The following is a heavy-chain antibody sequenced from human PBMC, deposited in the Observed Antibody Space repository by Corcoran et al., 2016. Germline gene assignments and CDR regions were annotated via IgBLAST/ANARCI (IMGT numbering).Heavy chain of an antibody. CDR1: GFTFSSYG. J-gene: IGHJ6*02. CDR2: IGSSTIAI. D-gene: IGHD3-16*02. CDR3: ARDRRDYDYVWGSYRTDGMDV. Sequence: EVQLVESGGGLVQPGGSLRLSCAASGFTFSSYGLNWVRQAPGKGLEWVSYIGSSTIAIYYSDSVRGRFTISRDNAKNAVYLQMNSLRAEDAAVYYCARDRRDYDYVWGSYRTDGMDVWGLGTTVTVSS. V-gene: IGHV3-48*04.